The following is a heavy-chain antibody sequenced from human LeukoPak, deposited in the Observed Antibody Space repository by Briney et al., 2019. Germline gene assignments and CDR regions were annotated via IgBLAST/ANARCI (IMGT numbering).Heavy chain of an antibody. CDR2: IYYSGSA. CDR1: GGSISSGDYY. Sequence: SETLSLTCTVSGGSISSGDYYWSWIRQPPGKGLEWIGYIYYSGSAYYNPSLKSRVTISVDTSKNQFSLKLSPVTAADTAVYYCARDPHYHDRSGSFVWGQGTMVTVSS. CDR3: ARDPHYHDRSGSFV. J-gene: IGHJ3*01. V-gene: IGHV4-30-4*08. D-gene: IGHD3-22*01.